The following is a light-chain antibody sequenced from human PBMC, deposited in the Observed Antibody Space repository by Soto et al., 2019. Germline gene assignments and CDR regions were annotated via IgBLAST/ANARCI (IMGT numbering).Light chain of an antibody. CDR1: QSVHFNY. Sequence: EIVMTQSPGTLSLSPGERATLSCRASQSVHFNYLAWYQQKPGQAPRLLIYGASSRATGIPDRFRGSGSGTDFTLTISRLEPEDFAVYYCQHYDGSPITFGHGTKVDIK. CDR2: GAS. CDR3: QHYDGSPIT. J-gene: IGKJ1*01. V-gene: IGKV3-20*01.